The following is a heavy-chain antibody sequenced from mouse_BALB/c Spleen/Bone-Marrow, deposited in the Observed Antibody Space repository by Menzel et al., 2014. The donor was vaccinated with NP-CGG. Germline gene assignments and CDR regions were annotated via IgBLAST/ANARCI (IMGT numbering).Heavy chain of an antibody. CDR2: IDPSNNET. V-gene: IGHV1S127*01. Sequence: VKLVESGPELVRPGASVKMSCKASGYTFTSYWMHWVKQRPGQGLEWIGMIDPSNNETRLNQKFKDKATLNVDKSSNTAYMQLSSLTPEDSAVYYCTGYVNFWYFDLWGAGTTVPVSS. J-gene: IGHJ1*01. CDR3: TGYVNFWYFDL. CDR1: GYTFTSYW. D-gene: IGHD2-1*01.